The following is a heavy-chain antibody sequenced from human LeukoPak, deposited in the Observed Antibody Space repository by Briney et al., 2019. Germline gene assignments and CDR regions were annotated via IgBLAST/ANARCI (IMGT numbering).Heavy chain of an antibody. CDR1: GFTFSDYY. CDR2: ISSSSSYT. V-gene: IGHV3-11*06. D-gene: IGHD2-15*01. J-gene: IGHJ4*02. CDR3: ARVVCSGGSCFADY. Sequence: GGSLRLSCAASGFTFSDYYMSWIRQAPGKGLEWVSYISSSSSYTNYADSVKGRFTISRDNAKNSLYLQMNSLRAEDTAVYYCARVVCSGGSCFADYWGQGTLVTVSS.